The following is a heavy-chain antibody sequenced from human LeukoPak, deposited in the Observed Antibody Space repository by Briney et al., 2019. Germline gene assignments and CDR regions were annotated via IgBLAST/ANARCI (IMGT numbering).Heavy chain of an antibody. V-gene: IGHV1-2*02. Sequence: GASVKVSCKASGYTFTGYYMHWVRQAPGQGLEWMGWINPNSGGTNYAQKFQGRVTMTRDTSISTAYMELSRLRSDDTAVYYCARVIAVAGTPTPSGYRGQGTLVTVSS. J-gene: IGHJ4*02. CDR3: ARVIAVAGTPTPSGY. D-gene: IGHD6-19*01. CDR2: INPNSGGT. CDR1: GYTFTGYY.